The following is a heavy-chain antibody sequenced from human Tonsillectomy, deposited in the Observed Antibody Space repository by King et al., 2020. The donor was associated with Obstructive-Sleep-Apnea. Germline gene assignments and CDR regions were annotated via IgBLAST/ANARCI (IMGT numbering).Heavy chain of an antibody. CDR1: GFTFSSYS. D-gene: IGHD3-22*01. V-gene: IGHV3-30-3*01. CDR3: AYFDSSGYYSYFDY. Sequence: HVQLVESGGGVVQPGRSLRLSCAASGFTFSSYSMHWVRQAPGKGLEWVALISCDGNKKYYADSGKGRFTISRDNSKIALFLQMNSLRAEDTAVYYCAYFDSSGYYSYFDYWGQGTLVTVSS. J-gene: IGHJ4*02. CDR2: ISCDGNKK.